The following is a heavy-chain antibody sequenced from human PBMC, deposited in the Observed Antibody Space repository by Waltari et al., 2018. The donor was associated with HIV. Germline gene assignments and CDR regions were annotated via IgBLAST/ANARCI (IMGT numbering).Heavy chain of an antibody. CDR1: GITFGSYG. CDR2: IWYHGDKE. J-gene: IGHJ1*01. Sequence: QVHLVESGGGVVQPGRSLPLSCAASGITFGSYGIHWGLQAPGKGLEWVAVIWYHGDKEDYADSVKGRFNISRDNSRNTVFLHMNSLRAEDTGFYFCARERGYTSPFDLWGQGTLVTVSS. CDR3: ARERGYTSPFDL. V-gene: IGHV3-33*01. D-gene: IGHD5-18*01.